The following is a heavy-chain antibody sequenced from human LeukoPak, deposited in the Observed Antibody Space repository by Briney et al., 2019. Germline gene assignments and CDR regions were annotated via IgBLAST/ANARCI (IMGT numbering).Heavy chain of an antibody. Sequence: SQTLSLTCAISGDSVSRDSIAWNWIRQSPSRGLEWLGRTYYKSAWYNDYAVSVKGRITINLDTSKNQFSLQLNSVTPEDTAVYYCARGTGWPQFDYWGQGTLVTVSS. CDR1: GDSVSRDSIA. D-gene: IGHD6-19*01. CDR2: TYYKSAWYN. J-gene: IGHJ4*02. V-gene: IGHV6-1*01. CDR3: ARGTGWPQFDY.